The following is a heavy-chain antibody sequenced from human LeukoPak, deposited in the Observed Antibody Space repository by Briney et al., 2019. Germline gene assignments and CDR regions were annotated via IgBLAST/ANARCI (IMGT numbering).Heavy chain of an antibody. CDR1: GFTFSSYG. CDR3: AKGTYSNPDY. CDR2: IRYDGSNK. J-gene: IGHJ4*02. V-gene: IGHV3-30*02. D-gene: IGHD4-11*01. Sequence: PGGSLRLSCAASGFTFSSYGMHWVRQAQGKGLEWVAFIRYDGSNKYYADSVKGRFTISRDNSKNTLYLQMNSLRVEDTAVYYCAKGTYSNPDYWGQGTLVTVSS.